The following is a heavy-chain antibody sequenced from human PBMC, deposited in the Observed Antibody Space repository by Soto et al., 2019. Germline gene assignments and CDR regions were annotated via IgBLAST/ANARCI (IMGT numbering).Heavy chain of an antibody. Sequence: GESLKISCKSPGYSFTSYCIGWVRQMPGKGLEWMGTIYPGDSDSRDSPSFQGQVTISADKSISTAYLKWSNMKASDTAMYYCARHLQAAAGNSDGMDVWGQGTTVTVSS. V-gene: IGHV5-51*01. D-gene: IGHD6-13*01. CDR1: GYSFTSYC. CDR2: IYPGDSDS. J-gene: IGHJ6*02. CDR3: ARHLQAAAGNSDGMDV.